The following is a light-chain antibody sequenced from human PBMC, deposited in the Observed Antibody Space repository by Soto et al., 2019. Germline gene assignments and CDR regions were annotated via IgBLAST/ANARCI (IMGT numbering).Light chain of an antibody. CDR1: QSVSSY. CDR3: QQRSNWPPRVT. V-gene: IGKV3-11*01. J-gene: IGKJ4*01. CDR2: DAS. Sequence: EIVLTQSPATLSLSPGERATLSCRASQSVSSYLAWYQQKPGQAPRLLIYDASNRATGIPARFSGSGSGTDFTLTLSSLEPEDVAVYYCQQRSNWPPRVTFGGGTKVEIK.